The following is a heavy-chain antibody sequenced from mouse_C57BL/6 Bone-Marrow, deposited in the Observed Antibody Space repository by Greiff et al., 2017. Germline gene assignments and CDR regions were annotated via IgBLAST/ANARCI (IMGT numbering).Heavy chain of an antibody. CDR1: GYTFTSYW. Sequence: VQLQQPGTELVKPGASVKLSCKASGYTFTSYWMHWVKQRPGQGLEWIGNINPSNGGTNYNEKFKSKATLTVDQSSSTAYMQLSSLTSEDSAVYYCARGFCDGFYYFDYWGQGTTLTVSS. D-gene: IGHD2-3*01. J-gene: IGHJ2*01. CDR2: INPSNGGT. V-gene: IGHV1-53*01. CDR3: ARGFCDGFYYFDY.